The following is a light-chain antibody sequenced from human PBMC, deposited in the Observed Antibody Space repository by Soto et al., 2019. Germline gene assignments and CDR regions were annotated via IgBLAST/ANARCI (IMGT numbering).Light chain of an antibody. CDR3: GTWDDSLFSFV. CDR1: SSNIGGNS. Sequence: SVLTQPPSVSAAPGQKVTISCSGSSSNIGGNSVSWYQQLPGTAPKLLIYDDNKRPSGIPDRFSGSKSGTSAKLVITGLQTGDEAVYYCGTWDDSLFSFVFGPGTKVTVL. J-gene: IGLJ1*01. CDR2: DDN. V-gene: IGLV1-51*01.